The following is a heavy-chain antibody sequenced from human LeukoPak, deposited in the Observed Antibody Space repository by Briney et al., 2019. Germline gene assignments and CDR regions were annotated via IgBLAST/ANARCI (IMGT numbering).Heavy chain of an antibody. Sequence: SGPTLLKPTQTLTLTCTFSGFSLSTNDVGVGWIRQPPEEALEWLALIYWDDDKRYSPSQKSRLTITKDTSKNQVVLTMANMDPADTATYYCAFSKYSRSDFDSWGQGTLVTVS. CDR3: AFSKYSRSDFDS. J-gene: IGHJ4*02. CDR1: GFSLSTNDVG. D-gene: IGHD6-6*01. CDR2: IYWDDDK. V-gene: IGHV2-5*02.